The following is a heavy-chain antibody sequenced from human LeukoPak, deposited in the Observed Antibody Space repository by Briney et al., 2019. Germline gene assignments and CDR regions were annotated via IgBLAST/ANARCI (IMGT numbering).Heavy chain of an antibody. V-gene: IGHV1-69*13. CDR1: GRTFSSYA. CDR3: ARGLGIAAMSYFDY. D-gene: IGHD2-2*01. Sequence: SVKVFCKACGRTFSSYAISWVRQAPGQGLEWMGGITPIFGTANYAQKFQGRVTITADESTSTAYMELSSLRSEDTAVYYCARGLGIAAMSYFDYWGQETLVTVSS. J-gene: IGHJ4*02. CDR2: ITPIFGTA.